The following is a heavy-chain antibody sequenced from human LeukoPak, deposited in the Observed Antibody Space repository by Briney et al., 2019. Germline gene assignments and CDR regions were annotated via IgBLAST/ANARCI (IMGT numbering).Heavy chain of an antibody. D-gene: IGHD5-18*01. CDR1: GGSISSGSYY. J-gene: IGHJ3*01. CDR3: ARDTYTAMD. CDR2: IYYSGST. Sequence: SQTLSLTCTVSGGSISSGSYYWSWIRQPAGKGLEWIGRIYYSGSTNYNPSLKSRVTISVDTSKNQFSLKLSSVTAADTAVYYCARDTYTAMDWGQGTMVTVSS. V-gene: IGHV4-61*02.